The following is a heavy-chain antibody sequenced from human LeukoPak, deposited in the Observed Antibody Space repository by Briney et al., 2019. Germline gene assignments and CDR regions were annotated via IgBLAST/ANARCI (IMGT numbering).Heavy chain of an antibody. CDR2: MNPNRGNT. D-gene: IGHD6-19*01. J-gene: IGHJ4*02. CDR3: ARGIGGIAVAGGGRFNYFDY. V-gene: IGHV1-8*01. CDR1: GYTFTSYD. Sequence: ASLKVSCKASGYTFTSYDISWVRQATGQGLEWMGWMNPNRGNTCYAQKFRGRLTMTSNTSISTAYMELSSLRSEDTDVYYCARGIGGIAVAGGGRFNYFDYGGQGTLVTVSS.